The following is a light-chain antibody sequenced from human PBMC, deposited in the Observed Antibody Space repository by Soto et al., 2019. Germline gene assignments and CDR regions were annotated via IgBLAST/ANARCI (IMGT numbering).Light chain of an antibody. CDR3: QQYENWPPWP. J-gene: IGKJ1*01. CDR1: QSVSSN. Sequence: EIVMTQSPATLSVSPGERATLSCRASQSVSSNLAWYQQKPGQAPRLLIYAASARATDVPGRFSGGGSGTEFTLTISSLQPEGSAVCYCQQYENWPPWPFGQGTKVEI. CDR2: AAS. V-gene: IGKV3-15*01.